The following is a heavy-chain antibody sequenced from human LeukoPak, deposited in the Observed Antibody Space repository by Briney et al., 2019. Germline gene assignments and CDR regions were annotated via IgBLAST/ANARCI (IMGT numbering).Heavy chain of an antibody. V-gene: IGHV3-30*02. Sequence: GGSLRLSCAASGFTFSSYGMHWVRQAPGKGLEWVAFIRYDGSNKYYADSVKGRFTISRDNSKNTLYLQMNSLRAEDTAVYYCARTSGSYARPFDYWGQGTLVTVSS. CDR3: ARTSGSYARPFDY. J-gene: IGHJ4*02. CDR1: GFTFSSYG. CDR2: IRYDGSNK. D-gene: IGHD1-26*01.